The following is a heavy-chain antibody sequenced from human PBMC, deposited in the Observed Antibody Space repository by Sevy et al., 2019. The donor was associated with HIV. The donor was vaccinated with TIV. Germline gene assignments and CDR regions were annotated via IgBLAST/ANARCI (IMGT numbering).Heavy chain of an antibody. CDR2: IYYSGST. CDR1: GGSISSGGYY. J-gene: IGHJ4*02. D-gene: IGHD3-3*01. V-gene: IGHV4-31*03. Sequence: SETLSLTCTVSGGSISSGGYYWSWIRQHPGKGLEWIGYIYYSGSTYYNPSLKSRVTISVDTSKNQFSLKLSSVTAADTAVYHCARGITIFGVVIINNYFDYWGQGTLVTVSS. CDR3: ARGITIFGVVIINNYFDY.